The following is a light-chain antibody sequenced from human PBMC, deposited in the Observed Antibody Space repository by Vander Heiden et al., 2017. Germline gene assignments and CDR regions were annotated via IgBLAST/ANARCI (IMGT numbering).Light chain of an antibody. CDR3: RQDYKIAYT. CDR1: QGIRND. CDR2: AAS. J-gene: IGKJ2*01. Sequence: AIQLTQSPSSLSASVGDRITITGRASQGIRNDLGWYQQKPGKAPKLLIYAASSLQSGVPARFSGSGSGTDFTLTISSLQPEDVATYYCRQDYKIAYTFGQGTKVEIK. V-gene: IGKV1-6*01.